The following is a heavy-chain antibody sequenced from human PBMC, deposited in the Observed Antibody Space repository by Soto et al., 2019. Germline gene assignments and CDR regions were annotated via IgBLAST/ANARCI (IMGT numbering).Heavy chain of an antibody. Sequence: GGSLRLSCSASGFTFSSYAMTWVRQAPGKGLEWVSTISGTGGNTYYADSVKGRFTISRDNSKNTVYLQMNSLRAEDTAVYYCVKAVYLLDFDYWGQGTLVTVSS. CDR1: GFTFSSYA. J-gene: IGHJ4*02. CDR3: VKAVYLLDFDY. V-gene: IGHV3-23*01. CDR2: ISGTGGNT. D-gene: IGHD1-20*01.